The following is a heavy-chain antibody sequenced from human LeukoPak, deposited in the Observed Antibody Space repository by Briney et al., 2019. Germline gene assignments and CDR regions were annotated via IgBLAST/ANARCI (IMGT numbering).Heavy chain of an antibody. D-gene: IGHD3-22*01. CDR3: ARDRGFSTFDY. CDR2: IKEDGSEK. CDR1: GFTFSTYW. Sequence: GGSLRLSCAASGFTFSTYWMSWVRQAPGKGLEWVANIKEDGSEKNFLDSVKGRFTISRDNAKNSLYLQMNSLGAEDTAVYYCARDRGFSTFDYWGQGTLVTVSS. J-gene: IGHJ4*02. V-gene: IGHV3-7*01.